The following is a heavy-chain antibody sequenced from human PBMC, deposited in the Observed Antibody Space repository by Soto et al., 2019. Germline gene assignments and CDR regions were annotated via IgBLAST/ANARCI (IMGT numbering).Heavy chain of an antibody. J-gene: IGHJ4*02. Sequence: SVKVSCKASGGTFGSYTISWVRQAPGQGLEWMGRIIPILGIANYAQKFQGRVTITADKSTSTAYMELSSLRSEDTAVYYCAMEYCSATSCYKDYWGQGTLVTVSS. CDR1: GGTFGSYT. CDR2: IIPILGIA. CDR3: AMEYCSATSCYKDY. D-gene: IGHD2-2*02. V-gene: IGHV1-69*02.